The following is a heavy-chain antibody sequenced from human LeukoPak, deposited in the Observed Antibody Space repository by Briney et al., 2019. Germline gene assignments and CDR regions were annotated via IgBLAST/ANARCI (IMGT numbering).Heavy chain of an antibody. Sequence: SETLSLTCTVSGGSISSYYWSWIRQPPGKGLEWTGYIYYSGSTNYNPSLKSRVTISVDTSKNQFSLKLSSVTAADTAVYYCARVSGYSYGSFDYWGQGTLVTVSS. CDR1: GGSISSYY. CDR3: ARVSGYSYGSFDY. V-gene: IGHV4-59*01. J-gene: IGHJ4*02. D-gene: IGHD5-18*01. CDR2: IYYSGST.